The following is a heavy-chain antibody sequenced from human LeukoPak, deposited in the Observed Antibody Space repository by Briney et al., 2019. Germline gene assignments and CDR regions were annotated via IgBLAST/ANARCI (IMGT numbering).Heavy chain of an antibody. Sequence: SETLSLTCSISGYSISSGYFWGWIRQPPGKGLEWIGNIHHDGITYYNPSLKSRVTISVDTSKNQFSLKLSSVTAADTAVYYCARDRHYYDSSGYGDAFDIWGQGTMVTVSS. CDR2: IHHDGIT. CDR1: GYSISSGYF. V-gene: IGHV4-38-2*02. D-gene: IGHD3-22*01. J-gene: IGHJ3*02. CDR3: ARDRHYYDSSGYGDAFDI.